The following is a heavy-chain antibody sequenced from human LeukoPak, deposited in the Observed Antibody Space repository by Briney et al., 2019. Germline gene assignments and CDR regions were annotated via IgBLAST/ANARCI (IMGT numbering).Heavy chain of an antibody. CDR3: TRDSSYGDYSTAFDY. V-gene: IGHV3-23*01. D-gene: IGHD4-17*01. CDR1: GFIFSNYA. CDR2: SGSTT. J-gene: IGHJ4*02. Sequence: PGGSLGLSCAASGFIFSNYAMTWVRQAPGKGLEWVSSSGSTTDYSDSVKGRFTISRDNSKNTLYLQMNSLRADDTAVYYCTRDSSYGDYSTAFDYWGQGALVTVSS.